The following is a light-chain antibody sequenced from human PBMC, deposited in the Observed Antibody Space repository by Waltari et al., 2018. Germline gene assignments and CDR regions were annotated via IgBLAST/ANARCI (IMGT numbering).Light chain of an antibody. CDR2: AAS. V-gene: IGKV1-39*01. CDR3: QQTYSNFRT. CDR1: QRISSY. Sequence: DIQITQSPSSLAASVGDSVPSACRASQRISSYLNWYQQKPGQAPKLLIYAASSLESGVPSRFSGSGFGTDFTLTINSLQPEDFAVYYCQQTYSNFRTFGQGTKVDVK. J-gene: IGKJ1*01.